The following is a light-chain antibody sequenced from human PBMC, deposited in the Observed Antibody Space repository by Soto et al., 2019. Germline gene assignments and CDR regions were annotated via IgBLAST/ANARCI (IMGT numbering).Light chain of an antibody. V-gene: IGKV1-39*01. CDR3: QQTYTVPFT. CDR1: LTITNY. Sequence: DIQMTQSPSSLSASVGDRVTITCRANLTITNYLHWYQQKSGRVPKLLISAVSNLQGWVPSRFSGRGSGTDCSLTISGLRFEYFATPVCQQTYTVPFTFGGGTKVDSK. J-gene: IGKJ4*01. CDR2: AVS.